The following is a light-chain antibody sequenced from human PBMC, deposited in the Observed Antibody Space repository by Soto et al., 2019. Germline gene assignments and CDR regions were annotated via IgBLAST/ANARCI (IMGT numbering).Light chain of an antibody. CDR3: QQYNSAWT. CDR2: GAS. J-gene: IGKJ1*01. V-gene: IGKV1-9*01. CDR1: QDISSY. Sequence: IQLTQSPSSRSASLRDRVSFTCRASQDISSYLAWYQQKPGKAPKLLIYGASILQSGVPSRFSGSGSGTEFTLTISSLQPDDFATYYCQQYNSAWTFGQGTKVDI.